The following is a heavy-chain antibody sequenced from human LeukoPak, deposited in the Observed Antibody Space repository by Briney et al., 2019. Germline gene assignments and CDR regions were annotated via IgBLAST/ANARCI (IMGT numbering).Heavy chain of an antibody. Sequence: PSETLSLTCTVSGGSISSSSYYWGWIRQPPGKGLEWIGSIYYSGSTYYNPSLKSRVTISVDTSKNQFSLKLSSVTAADTAVYYCARDHPHLNKVTRYYFDYWGQGTLVSVSS. CDR3: ARDHPHLNKVTRYYFDY. D-gene: IGHD2-21*02. CDR1: GGSISSSSYY. CDR2: IYYSGST. J-gene: IGHJ4*02. V-gene: IGHV4-39*07.